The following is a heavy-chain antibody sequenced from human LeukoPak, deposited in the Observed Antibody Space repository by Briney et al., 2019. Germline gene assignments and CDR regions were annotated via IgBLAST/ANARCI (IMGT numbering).Heavy chain of an antibody. CDR1: GGPVGSDNSY. J-gene: IGHJ4*02. D-gene: IGHD3-10*01. V-gene: IGHV4-61*02. CDR2: IYADGSS. CDR3: ARGYYYRT. Sequence: SETLSLTCTVSGGPVGSDNSYWNWIRQPAGKALEWIGRIYADGSSNYNPSLKSRVTILVDTSKNQFSLRLSSMTAADTAVYYCARGYYYRTWGLGTLVTVSS.